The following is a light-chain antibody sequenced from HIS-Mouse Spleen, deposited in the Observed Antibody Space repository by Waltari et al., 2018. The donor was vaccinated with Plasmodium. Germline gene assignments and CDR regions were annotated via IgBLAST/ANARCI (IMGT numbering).Light chain of an antibody. Sequence: QSALTQPRSVSGSPGQSVTISCTGTSSDVGGYNYVSWYQQHPGRAPKLMIYDVSKRPSGVSYRFSGSKSGNTASLTISGLQAEDEADYFCCSYAGSYTWVFGGGTKLTVL. J-gene: IGLJ3*02. CDR1: SSDVGGYNY. CDR3: CSYAGSYTWV. V-gene: IGLV2-11*01. CDR2: DVS.